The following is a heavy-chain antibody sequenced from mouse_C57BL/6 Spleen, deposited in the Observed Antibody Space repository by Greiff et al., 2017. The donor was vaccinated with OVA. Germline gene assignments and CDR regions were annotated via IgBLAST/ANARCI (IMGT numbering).Heavy chain of an antibody. V-gene: IGHV5-6*01. CDR2: ISSGGSYT. CDR1: GFTFSSYG. J-gene: IGHJ2*01. Sequence: EVHLVESGGDLVKPVGSLKLSCAASGFTFSSYGMSWVRQIPDKRLEWVATISSGGSYTYYPDSVKGRFTISRDNAKNTLYLQMSSLKSEDTAMYYCARGVTTVVAPFDYWGQGTTLTVSS. CDR3: ARGVTTVVAPFDY. D-gene: IGHD1-1*01.